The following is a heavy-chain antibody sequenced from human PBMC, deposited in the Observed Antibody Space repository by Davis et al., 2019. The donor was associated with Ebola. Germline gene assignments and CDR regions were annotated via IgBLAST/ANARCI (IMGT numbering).Heavy chain of an antibody. CDR3: ASLDGYNDF. J-gene: IGHJ4*02. CDR1: GFTFSSYW. V-gene: IGHV4/OR15-8*01. Sequence: ESLKISCAASGFTFSSYWMSWVRQPPGKGLEWIGEIYHSGSTNYNPSLKSRVTISVDKSKNQFSLKLSSVTAADTAVYYCASLDGYNDFWGQGTLVTVSS. D-gene: IGHD5-24*01. CDR2: IYHSGST.